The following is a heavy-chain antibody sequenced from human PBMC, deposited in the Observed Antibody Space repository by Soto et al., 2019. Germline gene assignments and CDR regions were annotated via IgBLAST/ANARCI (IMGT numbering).Heavy chain of an antibody. V-gene: IGHV4-34*01. CDR1: GGSFSGYY. Sequence: SETLSLTCAVYGGSFSGYYWSWMRQPPGKGLEWIGEINHSGSTNYNPSLKSRVTISVDTSKNQFSLKLSSVTAADTAVYYCASRSIAARRKDYWGQGTLVTVSS. J-gene: IGHJ4*02. CDR2: INHSGST. D-gene: IGHD6-6*01. CDR3: ASRSIAARRKDY.